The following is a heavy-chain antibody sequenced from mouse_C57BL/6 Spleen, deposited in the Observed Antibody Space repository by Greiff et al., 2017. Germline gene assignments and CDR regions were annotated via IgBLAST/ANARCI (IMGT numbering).Heavy chain of an antibody. V-gene: IGHV1-52*01. J-gene: IGHJ2*01. CDR1: GYTFTSYW. CDR3: ARTAYYSNYLYYFDY. D-gene: IGHD2-5*01. CDR2: IDPSDSET. Sequence: VQLQQPGAELVRPGSSVKLSCKASGYTFTSYWMHWVKQRPIQGLEWIGNIDPSDSETHYNQKFKDKATLTVDKSSSTAYMQLSSLTSEDSAVYYCARTAYYSNYLYYFDYWGQGTTLTVSS.